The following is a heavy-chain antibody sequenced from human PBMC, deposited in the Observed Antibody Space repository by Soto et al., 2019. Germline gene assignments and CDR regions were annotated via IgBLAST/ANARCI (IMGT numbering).Heavy chain of an antibody. CDR2: IYYSGST. Sequence: SETLSLTCTVSGGSISSYYWSWIRQPPGKELEWIGYIYYSGSTNYNPSLKSRVNISVDTSKNQFSLKLSSVTAADTAVYYCARGIVGYCSGGSCYQPYNWFDPWGQGTLVTVSS. J-gene: IGHJ5*02. CDR1: GGSISSYY. D-gene: IGHD2-15*01. V-gene: IGHV4-59*08. CDR3: ARGIVGYCSGGSCYQPYNWFDP.